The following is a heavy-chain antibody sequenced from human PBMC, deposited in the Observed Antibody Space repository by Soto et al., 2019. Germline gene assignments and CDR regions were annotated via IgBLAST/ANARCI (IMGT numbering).Heavy chain of an antibody. J-gene: IGHJ1*01. V-gene: IGHV3-48*02. CDR3: ARDPDYYDSSGYYPEYFQH. Sequence: GGSLRLSCAASGFTFSSYSMNWVRQAPGKGLEWVSYISSSSSTIYYADSVKGRFTISRDNAKNSLYLQMNSLRDGDTAVYYCARDPDYYDSSGYYPEYFQHWGQGTLVTVSS. CDR2: ISSSSSTI. D-gene: IGHD3-22*01. CDR1: GFTFSSYS.